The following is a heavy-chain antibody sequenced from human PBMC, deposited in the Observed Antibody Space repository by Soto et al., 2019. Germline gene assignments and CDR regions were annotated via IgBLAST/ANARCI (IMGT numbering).Heavy chain of an antibody. V-gene: IGHV3-23*01. D-gene: IGHD1-1*01. CDR3: AYSHRELESTSFYS. CDR2: VSGSGVGT. Sequence: GGSLRLSCAGSRFTFRDYAMSWVRQAPGKGLEWIATVSGSGVGTYYAVSVKGRFTISRDNSRDTLYLQMTSLKIEVTVRYFCAYSHRELESTSFYSWGHGTLVTVSS. CDR1: RFTFRDYA. J-gene: IGHJ5*01.